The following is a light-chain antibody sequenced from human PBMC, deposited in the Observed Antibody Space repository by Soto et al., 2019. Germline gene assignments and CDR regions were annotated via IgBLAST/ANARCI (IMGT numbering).Light chain of an antibody. J-gene: IGLJ2*01. CDR2: RND. V-gene: IGLV1-47*01. Sequence: QSVLTQPPSASGTPGQRVTISCLGSSSNIGNYYVYWYRQLPGTAPKLLIYRNDQRPSGVPDRFSGSKSGTSGSLAISGLRSEDEADYYCAAWDDSLSGHVVFGGGTKVTVL. CDR3: AAWDDSLSGHVV. CDR1: SSNIGNYY.